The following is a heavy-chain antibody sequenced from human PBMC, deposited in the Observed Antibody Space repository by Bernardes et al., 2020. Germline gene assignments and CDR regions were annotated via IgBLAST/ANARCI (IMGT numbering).Heavy chain of an antibody. CDR1: GYNFATYW. CDR2: IYPIDSDI. CDR3: ARRDYYDGDGYGY. V-gene: IGHV5-51*01. Sequence: SLNISCQGSGYNFATYWIGWVRQMPGQGLEWMGMIYPIDSDIRYSPSFQGQVTISADESIGTAYLQWSSLKASDTAMYYCARRDYYDGDGYGYWGQGTLVTVSS. D-gene: IGHD3-22*01. J-gene: IGHJ4*02.